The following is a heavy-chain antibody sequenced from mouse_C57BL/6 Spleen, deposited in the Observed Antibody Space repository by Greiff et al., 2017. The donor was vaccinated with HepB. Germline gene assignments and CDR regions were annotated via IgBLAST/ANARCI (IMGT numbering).Heavy chain of an antibody. D-gene: IGHD2-3*01. V-gene: IGHV1-69*01. CDR1: GYTFTSYW. Sequence: QVQLQQPGAELVMPGASVKLSCKASGYTFTSYWMHWVKQRPGQGLEWIGEIDPSDSYTNYNQKFKGKSTLTVDKSSSTAYMQPSSLTAEDSAVYYCARKGYDGYYVPFAYWGQGTLVTVSA. J-gene: IGHJ3*01. CDR2: IDPSDSYT. CDR3: ARKGYDGYYVPFAY.